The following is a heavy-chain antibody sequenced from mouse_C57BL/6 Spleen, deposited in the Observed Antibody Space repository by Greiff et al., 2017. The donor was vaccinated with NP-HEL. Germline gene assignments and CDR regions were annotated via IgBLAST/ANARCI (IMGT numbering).Heavy chain of an antibody. Sequence: DVMLVESGGDLVKPGGSLKLSCAASGFTFSSYGMSWVRQTPDKRLEWVATISSGGSYTYYPDSVKGRFTISRDNAKNTLYLQMSSLKSEDTAMYYCARQDLRFAYWGQGTLVTVSA. CDR2: ISSGGSYT. J-gene: IGHJ3*01. CDR3: ARQDLRFAY. CDR1: GFTFSSYG. V-gene: IGHV5-6*02.